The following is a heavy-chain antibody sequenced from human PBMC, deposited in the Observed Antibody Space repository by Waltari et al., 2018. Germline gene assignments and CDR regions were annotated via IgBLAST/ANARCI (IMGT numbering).Heavy chain of an antibody. Sequence: QVQLVESGGGLVKPGGSVRLSCAASGFTFSDFYMSWIRQAPGKGLEWVSYISSSGSSINYADSVKGRFTISRDKAKNSLYLQMNSLRAEDTAVYYCARSSGSYSELYWGQGTLVTVSS. CDR3: ARSSGSYSELY. D-gene: IGHD1-26*01. J-gene: IGHJ4*02. CDR2: ISSSGSSI. CDR1: GFTFSDFY. V-gene: IGHV3-11*01.